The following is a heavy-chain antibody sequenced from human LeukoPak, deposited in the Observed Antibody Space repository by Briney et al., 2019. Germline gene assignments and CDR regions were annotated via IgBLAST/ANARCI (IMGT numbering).Heavy chain of an antibody. CDR2: ISSSSYI. CDR3: ARDDQYCSSTSCYSGWFDP. V-gene: IGHV3-21*01. Sequence: GGSLRLSCAASGFTFSSYSMNWVRQAPGKGLEWVSSISSSSYIYYADSVKGRFTISRDNAKNSLYLQMNSLRAEDTAVYYCARDDQYCSSTSCYSGWFDPWGQGTLVTVSS. D-gene: IGHD2-2*01. J-gene: IGHJ5*02. CDR1: GFTFSSYS.